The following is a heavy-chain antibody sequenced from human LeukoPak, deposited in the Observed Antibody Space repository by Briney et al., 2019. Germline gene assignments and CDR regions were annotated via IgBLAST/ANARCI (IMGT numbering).Heavy chain of an antibody. CDR3: ARSTMVRGVIIPFDY. V-gene: IGHV3-11*01. D-gene: IGHD3-10*01. CDR1: GFTFSDYY. CDR2: ISSSGSTI. Sequence: PGGSLGLSCAASGFTFSDYYMSWIRQAPGKGLEWVSYISSSGSTIYYADSVKGRFTISRDSAKNSLYLQMNSLRAEDTAVYYCARSTMVRGVIIPFDYWGQGTLVTVSS. J-gene: IGHJ4*02.